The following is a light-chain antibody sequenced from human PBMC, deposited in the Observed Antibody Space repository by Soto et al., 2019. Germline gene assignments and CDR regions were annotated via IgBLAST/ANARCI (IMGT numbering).Light chain of an antibody. CDR1: QSVSIN. CDR3: QQYNNWRYS. V-gene: IGKV3-15*01. Sequence: EIVMTQSPATLSLSQGQRATLSCRASQSVSINLAWYQQILGQAPRLLVSGASTRATGIPARFTGSGSGTTFNLTISSLQSEDFAVYYCQQYNNWRYSFGQGTNVDIK. J-gene: IGKJ2*01. CDR2: GAS.